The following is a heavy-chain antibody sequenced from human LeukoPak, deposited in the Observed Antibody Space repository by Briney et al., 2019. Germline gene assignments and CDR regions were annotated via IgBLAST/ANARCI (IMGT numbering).Heavy chain of an antibody. Sequence: SEALSLTCSVSGGPISSYYWNWLRQPAGTGLEGIGRIYRSGSTHYSPPLKSRISMSIDTSKRQFPLKLISVTAADTAVYYCSSSNGNGDYYFDSWGQGTLVTVSS. V-gene: IGHV4-4*07. CDR1: GGPISSYY. D-gene: IGHD4-17*01. CDR3: SSSNGNGDYYFDS. CDR2: IYRSGST. J-gene: IGHJ4*02.